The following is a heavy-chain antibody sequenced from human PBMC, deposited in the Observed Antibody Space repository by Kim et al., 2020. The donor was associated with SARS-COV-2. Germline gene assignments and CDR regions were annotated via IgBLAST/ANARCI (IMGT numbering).Heavy chain of an antibody. D-gene: IGHD2-15*01. CDR3: ARGLRGVVALGAFDI. Sequence: SETLSLTCAVYGGSFSGYYWSWIRQPPGKGLEWIGEINHSGSTNYNPSLKSRVTISVDTSKNQFSLKLSSVTAADTAVYYCARGLRGVVALGAFDIWGQG. J-gene: IGHJ3*02. CDR2: INHSGST. CDR1: GGSFSGYY. V-gene: IGHV4-34*01.